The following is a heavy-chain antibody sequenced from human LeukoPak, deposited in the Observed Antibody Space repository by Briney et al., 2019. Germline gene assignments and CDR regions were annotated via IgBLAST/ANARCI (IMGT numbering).Heavy chain of an antibody. D-gene: IGHD6-13*01. Sequence: GGSLRLSWAASGFTFSSYGMGWVRQAPGKGREWVSGVSVSGRTTYYADSVKGRFTISRDNSKNTLYLQMNSLRAEDTAVYYCAKRGGGSSWYYFDYWGQGTLVTVSS. J-gene: IGHJ4*02. CDR3: AKRGGGSSWYYFDY. CDR1: GFTFSSYG. CDR2: VSVSGRTT. V-gene: IGHV3-23*01.